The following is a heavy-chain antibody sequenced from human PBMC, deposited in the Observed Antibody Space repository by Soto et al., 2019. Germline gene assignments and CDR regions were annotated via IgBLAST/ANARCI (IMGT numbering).Heavy chain of an antibody. D-gene: IGHD1-1*01. J-gene: IGHJ4*02. CDR2: IWYDGSNK. CDR3: ARDEDNRLDRFDY. CDR1: GFTFSSYG. Sequence: GGSLRLSCAASGFTFSSYGMHWVRQAPGKGLEWVAVIWYDGSNKYYADSVKGRFTISRDNSKNTLYLQMNSLRAEDTAVYYCARDEDNRLDRFDYWGQGTLVTVSS. V-gene: IGHV3-33*01.